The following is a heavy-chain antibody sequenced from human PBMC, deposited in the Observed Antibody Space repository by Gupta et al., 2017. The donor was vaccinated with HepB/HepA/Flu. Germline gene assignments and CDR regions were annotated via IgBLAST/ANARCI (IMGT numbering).Heavy chain of an antibody. J-gene: IGHJ4*02. CDR3: ARATNTPHNFDY. D-gene: IGHD1-1*01. CDR2: IDWDDDK. V-gene: IGHV2-70*04. Sequence: QVTLKESGPALVKPTQTLTLTCTFSGFSLSTLGVRVSWIRQPPGKALEWLARIDWDDDKLYSTSLKTRLTISKDTSKNQVVLTITNMDPGDTGTYFCARATNTPHNFDYWGQGTPVTVSS. CDR1: GFSLSTLGVR.